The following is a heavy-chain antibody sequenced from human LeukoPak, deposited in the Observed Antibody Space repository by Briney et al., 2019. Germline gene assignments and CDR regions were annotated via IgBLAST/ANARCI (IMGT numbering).Heavy chain of an antibody. V-gene: IGHV3-15*01. CDR2: IKSKTDGGTT. CDR3: AKDLEYYYDSGGSNYYYGMDV. CDR1: GFTFSNAW. D-gene: IGHD3-22*01. J-gene: IGHJ6*02. Sequence: GGSLRLSCAASGFTFSNAWMSWVRQAPGKGLEWVGRIKSKTDGGTTDYAAPVKGRFTISRDDSKNTLYLQMNSLKTEDTAVYYCAKDLEYYYDSGGSNYYYGMDVWGQGTTVTVSS.